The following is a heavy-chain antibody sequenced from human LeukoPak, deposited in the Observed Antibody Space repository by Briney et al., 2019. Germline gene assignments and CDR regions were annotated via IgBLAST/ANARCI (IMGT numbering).Heavy chain of an antibody. D-gene: IGHD3-16*01. CDR3: APTAEAYTSWWRV. Sequence: ASVKVSCKASGYRFIDDYMHWVRQAPGQGLEFMGWINPDSGFTNYAQKFMGRVTMTRDTSISTAYLEVRSLTSDDTAVYYCAPTAEAYTSWWRVWGQGTLVTVSS. J-gene: IGHJ4*02. V-gene: IGHV1-2*02. CDR1: GYRFIDDY. CDR2: INPDSGFT.